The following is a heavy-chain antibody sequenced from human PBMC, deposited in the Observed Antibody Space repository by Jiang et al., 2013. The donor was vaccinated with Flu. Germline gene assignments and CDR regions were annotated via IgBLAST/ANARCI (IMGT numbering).Heavy chain of an antibody. J-gene: IGHJ4*02. CDR3: SRDQLEGFGGVDY. CDR2: IIPFLGVT. V-gene: IGHV1-69*04. CDR1: GGTFSNYA. Sequence: GAEVKKPGSSVRVSCKASGGTFSNYAVSWVRQAPGHGLEWLGRIIPFLGVTNYAQKFQARVTISADKSTGTAYMDLGSLTSEDTALYYCSRDQLEGFGGVDYWGQGTLV. D-gene: IGHD3-10*01.